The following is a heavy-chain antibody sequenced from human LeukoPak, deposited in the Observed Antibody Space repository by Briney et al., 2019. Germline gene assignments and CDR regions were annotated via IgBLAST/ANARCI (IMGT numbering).Heavy chain of an antibody. D-gene: IGHD3-10*01. CDR3: ARVLPRGYYYYGMDV. CDR1: GFTFSSYA. V-gene: IGHV3-48*03. CDR2: ISSSGSTI. J-gene: IGHJ6*02. Sequence: GGSLRLSCSASGFTFSSYAMHWLRQAPGKGLEWVSYISSSGSTIYYADSVKGRFTISRDNAKNSLYLQMNSLRAEDTAVYYCARVLPRGYYYYGMDVWGQGTTVTVSS.